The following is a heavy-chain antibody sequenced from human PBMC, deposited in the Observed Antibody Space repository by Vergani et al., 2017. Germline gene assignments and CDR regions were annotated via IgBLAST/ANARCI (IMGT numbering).Heavy chain of an antibody. CDR1: GGSISSGGYY. V-gene: IGHV4-31*03. CDR2: INHSGST. D-gene: IGHD2-2*01. Sequence: QVQLQESGPGLVKPSQTLSLTCTVSGGSISSGGYYWSWIRQPPGKGLEWIGEINHSGSTNYNPSLKSRVTISVDTSKNQFSLKLSSETAADTAVYYCARRDRSSTSSGYFDYWGQGTLVTVSS. CDR3: ARRDRSSTSSGYFDY. J-gene: IGHJ4*02.